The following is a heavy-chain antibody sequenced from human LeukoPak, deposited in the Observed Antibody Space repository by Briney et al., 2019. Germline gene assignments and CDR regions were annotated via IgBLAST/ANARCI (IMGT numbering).Heavy chain of an antibody. J-gene: IGHJ4*02. CDR3: ARAGAPGTGDY. V-gene: IGHV3-7*01. CDR1: GFTFRSYW. CDR2: IKEDGSEK. D-gene: IGHD1-1*01. Sequence: GGSLRLSCAASGFTFRSYWMSWVRQAPGKGLEWVANIKEDGSEKYYVDSVKGRFTISRDNAKNSLYLQMNSLRAEDTSVYYCARAGAPGTGDYWGQGTLVTVSS.